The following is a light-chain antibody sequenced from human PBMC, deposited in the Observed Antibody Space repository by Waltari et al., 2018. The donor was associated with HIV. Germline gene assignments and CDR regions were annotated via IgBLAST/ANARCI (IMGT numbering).Light chain of an antibody. Sequence: QSVLTQPPSASGTPGQRITISCSGSSSKIGNNYVHWYQHLPGTAPKLLIYRNKQLASGVPDRFSGSKSGTSASLAISGLRSEDEADYYCVTWADRSSGPVVFGGGTKVTVL. CDR2: RNK. J-gene: IGLJ2*01. CDR3: VTWADRSSGPVV. V-gene: IGLV1-47*01. CDR1: SSKIGNNY.